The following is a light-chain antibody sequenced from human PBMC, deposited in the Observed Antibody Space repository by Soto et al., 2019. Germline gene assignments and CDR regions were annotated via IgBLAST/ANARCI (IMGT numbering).Light chain of an antibody. CDR2: DNS. V-gene: IGLV1-51*01. Sequence: QSVLTQPTSVSAAPGQKVTMSCSGTKSNIGNNFVSWYKHLPGTAPKLIIYDNSQRPSGIPDRFSGSKSGTSATLGITGLQTGDDADYYCGTWDSSLSIVVFGTGTKLTVL. CDR1: KSNIGNNF. CDR3: GTWDSSLSIVV. J-gene: IGLJ1*01.